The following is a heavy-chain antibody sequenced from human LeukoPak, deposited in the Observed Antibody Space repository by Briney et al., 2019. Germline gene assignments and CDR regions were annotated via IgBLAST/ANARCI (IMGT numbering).Heavy chain of an antibody. Sequence: SETLSLTCTVSGGSISSYYWSWIRQPPGKGLEWIGYIYYSGSTNYNPSLKSRVTISVDTSKNQFSLKLSSVTAADTAAYYCARFDPLPHYFDYWGQGTLVTVSS. V-gene: IGHV4-59*01. CDR1: GGSISSYY. J-gene: IGHJ4*02. CDR2: IYYSGST. D-gene: IGHD3-9*01. CDR3: ARFDPLPHYFDY.